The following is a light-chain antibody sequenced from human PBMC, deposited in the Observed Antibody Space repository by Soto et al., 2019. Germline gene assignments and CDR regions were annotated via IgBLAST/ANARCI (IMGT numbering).Light chain of an antibody. CDR1: QSVSSN. Sequence: IVMTQSPATLSVSPEERATISCRASQSVSSNLAWYQQKPGQAPRLLIYDASTRATGIPARFSGSGSGTEFTLTISSLQSEDFAVYYCQQFNNWPRTFGQGTKVDIK. CDR2: DAS. V-gene: IGKV3-15*01. J-gene: IGKJ1*01. CDR3: QQFNNWPRT.